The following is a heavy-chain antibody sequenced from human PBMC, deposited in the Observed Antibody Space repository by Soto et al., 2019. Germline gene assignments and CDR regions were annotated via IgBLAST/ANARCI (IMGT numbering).Heavy chain of an antibody. V-gene: IGHV1-2*02. D-gene: IGHD6-19*01. CDR1: GYSFSGYY. J-gene: IGHJ4*02. CDR3: VSLQTRGWTGVH. CDR2: IYPNTETT. Sequence: TSVKVSCKASGYSFSGYYIQWVRQAPGQGPEWLGWIYPNTETTDSSKKFQGRVTMTSDMSTRTVYMELRDLRSDDTAVYYCVSLQTRGWTGVHWGKGTLVTVSS.